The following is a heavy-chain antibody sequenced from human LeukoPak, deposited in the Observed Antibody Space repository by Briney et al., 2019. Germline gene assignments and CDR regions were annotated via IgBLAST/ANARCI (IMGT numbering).Heavy chain of an antibody. Sequence: PSETLSLTCAVYGGSFSGYYWSWIRQPPGKGLEWMGEINHSGSTNYNPSLKSRVTISVDTFKNQFSLKLRSVTAADTGVYYCAGATRDYYDRCGYNGVWYFDYWGQGTLVTVSS. D-gene: IGHD3-22*01. J-gene: IGHJ4*02. CDR3: AGATRDYYDRCGYNGVWYFDY. V-gene: IGHV4-34*01. CDR2: INHSGST. CDR1: GGSFSGYY.